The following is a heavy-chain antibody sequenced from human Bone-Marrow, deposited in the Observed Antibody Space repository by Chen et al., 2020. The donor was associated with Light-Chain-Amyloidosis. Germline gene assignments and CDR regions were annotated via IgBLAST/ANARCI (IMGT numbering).Heavy chain of an antibody. CDR2: IKQSGSDK. Sequence: EGQLVQSGGGLVQPGGSLRLSGEASGFTFSGYWMGWVRQAPGKGLEWVANIKQSGSDKDYLESVKGRFTISRDNGKNSLYLQMNNLRAEDTAVYYCARVGDGSNRSEALEIWGQGTMVTVSS. CDR1: GFTFSGYW. CDR3: ARVGDGSNRSEALEI. D-gene: IGHD3-10*01. V-gene: IGHV3-7*01. J-gene: IGHJ3*02.